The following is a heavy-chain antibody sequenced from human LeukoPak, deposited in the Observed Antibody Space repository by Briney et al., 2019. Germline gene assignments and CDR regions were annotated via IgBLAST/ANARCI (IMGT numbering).Heavy chain of an antibody. CDR3: AKWGCSGSDCYPFDY. D-gene: IGHD2-21*02. Sequence: PGGSLRLSCAASGFTFSSYAMYWVRQAPGKGLEWVAVISYDGSDKFYADSVKGRFTISRDSSKNTLYLQMNSLRPEDTAVYYCAKWGCSGSDCYPFDYWGQGTLVTVSS. CDR2: ISYDGSDK. V-gene: IGHV3-30*04. J-gene: IGHJ4*02. CDR1: GFTFSSYA.